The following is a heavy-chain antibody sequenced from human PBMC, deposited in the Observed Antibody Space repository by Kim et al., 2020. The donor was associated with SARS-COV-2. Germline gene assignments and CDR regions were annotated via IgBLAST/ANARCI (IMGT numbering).Heavy chain of an antibody. CDR3: ARTNWYFDL. V-gene: IGHV1-8*01. J-gene: IGHJ2*01. CDR2: SGNT. Sequence: SGNTGYAQKFQGRVTMTRNTSISTAYMELSSLRSEDTAGYYCARTNWYFDLWGRGTLVTVSS.